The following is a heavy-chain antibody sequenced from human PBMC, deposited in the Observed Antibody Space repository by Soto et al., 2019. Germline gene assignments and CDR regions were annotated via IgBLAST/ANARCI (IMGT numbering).Heavy chain of an antibody. CDR1: GGSITGGHY. CDR2: IYDRGTT. J-gene: IGHJ6*02. Sequence: SSETLSLTCSVSGGSITGGHYWSWIRQHPGRGLEWIGNIYDRGTTSYNPSLKSRLTISLDTSRNQFSMKLTSVTAADTAVYYCAREYIAVVPTLDLREVYHQNNRVDVWGQVTTVTGSS. D-gene: IGHD2-2*01. V-gene: IGHV4-31*03. CDR3: AREYIAVVPTLDLREVYHQNNRVDV.